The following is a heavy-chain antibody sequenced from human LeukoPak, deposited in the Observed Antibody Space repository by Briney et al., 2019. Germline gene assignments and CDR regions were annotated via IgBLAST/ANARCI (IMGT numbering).Heavy chain of an antibody. CDR3: ARDVGTNVNYYYYYYGMDV. V-gene: IGHV1-69*13. Sequence: PRASVKVSCKASGGTFSSYAISWVRQAPGQGLEWMGGIIPIFGTANYAQKFQDRVTITADESTSTAYMELSSLRSEDMAVYYCARDVGTNVNYYYYYYGMDVWGQGTTVTVSS. CDR1: GGTFSSYA. D-gene: IGHD2-2*01. CDR2: IIPIFGTA. J-gene: IGHJ6*02.